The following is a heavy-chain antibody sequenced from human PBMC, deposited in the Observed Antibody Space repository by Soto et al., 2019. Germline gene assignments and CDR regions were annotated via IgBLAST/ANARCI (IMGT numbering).Heavy chain of an antibody. CDR3: AKSPINYYYYYMDV. D-gene: IGHD1-20*01. J-gene: IGHJ6*03. V-gene: IGHV3-23*01. CDR2: ISGSGGST. Sequence: GGSLRLSCAASGFTFSSYAMSWVRQAPGKGLEWVSAISGSGGSTYSADSVKGRFTISRDNSKNTLYLQMNSLRAEDTAVYYCAKSPINYYYYYMDVWGKGTTVTVSS. CDR1: GFTFSSYA.